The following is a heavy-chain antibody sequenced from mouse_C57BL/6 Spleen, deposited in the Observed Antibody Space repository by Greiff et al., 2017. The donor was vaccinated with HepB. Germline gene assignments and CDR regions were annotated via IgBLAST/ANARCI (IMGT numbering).Heavy chain of an antibody. CDR1: GYAFSSYW. J-gene: IGHJ2*01. CDR2: IYPGDGDT. D-gene: IGHD2-2*01. V-gene: IGHV1-80*01. Sequence: QVQLQQSGAELVKPGASVKISCKASGYAFSSYWMNWVKQRPGKGLEWIGQIYPGDGDTNYNGKFKGKATLTADKSSSTAYMQLSSLTSEDSAVYFCARGGMVTTYFDYWGQGTTLTVSS. CDR3: ARGGMVTTYFDY.